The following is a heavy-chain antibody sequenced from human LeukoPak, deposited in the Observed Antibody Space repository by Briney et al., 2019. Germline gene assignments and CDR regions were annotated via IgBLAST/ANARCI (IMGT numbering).Heavy chain of an antibody. CDR3: ARDPCHGGNSGYSCYFDY. D-gene: IGHD4-23*01. CDR2: IWYDGSNK. CDR1: GFTFSSYG. Sequence: GGSLRLSCAASGFTFSSYGMHWVRQAPGKGLEWVAVIWYDGSNKYYADSVKGRFTISRDNSKNTLYLQMNSLRAEDTAVYYCARDPCHGGNSGYSCYFDYWGQGTLVTVSS. V-gene: IGHV3-33*01. J-gene: IGHJ4*02.